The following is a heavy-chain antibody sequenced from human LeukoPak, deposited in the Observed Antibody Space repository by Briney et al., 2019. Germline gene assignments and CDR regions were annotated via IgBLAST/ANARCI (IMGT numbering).Heavy chain of an antibody. Sequence: SETLSLTCTVSGYSISSGDYWGWIRQPPGKGLEWIGEINHSGSTNYNPSLKSRVTISVDTSKNQFSLKLSSVTAADTAVYYCARDGLSWFDPWGQGTLVTVSS. CDR3: ARDGLSWFDP. CDR1: GYSISSGDY. J-gene: IGHJ5*02. V-gene: IGHV4-38-2*02. CDR2: INHSGST.